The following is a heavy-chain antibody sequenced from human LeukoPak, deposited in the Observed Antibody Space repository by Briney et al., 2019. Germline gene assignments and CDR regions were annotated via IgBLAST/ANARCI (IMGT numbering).Heavy chain of an antibody. CDR3: ARHVIGRGYFDY. CDR2: INHSGST. Sequence: SETLSLTCAVYGGSFSGYYWSWIRQPPGEGLEWIGEINHSGSTNYNPSLKSRVTISVDTSKNQFSLKLSSVTAADTAVYYCARHVIGRGYFDYWGQGTLVTVSS. J-gene: IGHJ4*02. D-gene: IGHD3-10*01. CDR1: GGSFSGYY. V-gene: IGHV4-34*01.